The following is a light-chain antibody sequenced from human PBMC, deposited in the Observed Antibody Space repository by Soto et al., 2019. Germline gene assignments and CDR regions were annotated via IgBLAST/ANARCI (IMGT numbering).Light chain of an antibody. J-gene: IGKJ4*01. CDR2: GAS. Sequence: EIVMTQSPATLSVSPGERATLSCRASQSVSSNLAWYQQKPGQAPRLLIHGASSRATGIPDRFSGSGSGTDFTLTISSLEPEDFAVYYCQQRSNWPPALTFGGGTKVDIK. CDR1: QSVSSN. CDR3: QQRSNWPPALT. V-gene: IGKV3-11*01.